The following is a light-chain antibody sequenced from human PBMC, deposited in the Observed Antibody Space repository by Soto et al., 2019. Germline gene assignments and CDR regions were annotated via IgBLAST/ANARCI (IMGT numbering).Light chain of an antibody. V-gene: IGKV1-39*01. CDR3: QQTYSTLWT. Sequence: DIQMTQSPSSLSASIGDRVTITCRASQSISNYLNWFQQKPGKDPNLLIYAASTLQSGVPSRFSGSGSGTDFTLTISSLQPEDFATYYCQQTYSTLWTFGQGTKVEIK. CDR2: AAS. CDR1: QSISNY. J-gene: IGKJ1*01.